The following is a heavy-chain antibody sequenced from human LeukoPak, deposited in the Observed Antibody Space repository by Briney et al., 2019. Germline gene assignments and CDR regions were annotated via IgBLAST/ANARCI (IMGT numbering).Heavy chain of an antibody. V-gene: IGHV1-2*02. D-gene: IGHD6-19*01. CDR2: INPNSGGT. CDR1: GYTFTGYY. J-gene: IGHJ4*02. Sequence: PSVEVSCKASGYTFTGYYMHWVRQAPGQRREWMGWINPNSGGTNDAQTFQGRVTMTRDTSISTAYMELSRLRSDDTAVYYCVEAVAGTYFDYWGQGTLVTVSS. CDR3: VEAVAGTYFDY.